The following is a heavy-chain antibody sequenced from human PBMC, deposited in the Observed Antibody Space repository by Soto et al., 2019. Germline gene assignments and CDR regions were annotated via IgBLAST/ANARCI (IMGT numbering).Heavy chain of an antibody. V-gene: IGHV4-30-4*08. CDR2: IYYSGST. Sequence: SETLSLTCTVSGGSISSSSYYWGWIRQPPGKGLEWIGSIYYSGSTYYNPSLKSRVTISVDTSNNQFSLKLSSVTAADTAVYYCARASYDSSTYYLDYWGQGTLVTVSS. CDR3: ARASYDSSTYYLDY. CDR1: GGSISSSSYY. J-gene: IGHJ4*02. D-gene: IGHD3-22*01.